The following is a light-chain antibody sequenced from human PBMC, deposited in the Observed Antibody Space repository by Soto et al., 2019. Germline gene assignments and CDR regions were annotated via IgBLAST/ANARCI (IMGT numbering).Light chain of an antibody. CDR2: DVS. CDR1: SRDVGGYNY. Sequence: QSALTQPPSASGSPGQSVTISCTGTSRDVGGYNYVSWYQQHPGKAPKLMIYDVSKRPSGVPDRFSGSKSGNTASLTVSGLQADDEADYYCSSCAGSDNLVFGGGTQLTVL. V-gene: IGLV2-8*01. J-gene: IGLJ2*01. CDR3: SSCAGSDNLV.